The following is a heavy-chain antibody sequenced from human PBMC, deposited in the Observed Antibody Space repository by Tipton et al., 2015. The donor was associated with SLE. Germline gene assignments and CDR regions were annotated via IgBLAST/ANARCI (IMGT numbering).Heavy chain of an antibody. CDR1: GGSISSSPYY. Sequence: TLSLTCTVSGGSISSSPYYWGWVRQPPGKGLEWIGSISYSGRAYYTPSLKSRVAISVDTSKNQFSLKLSSVTAADTALYYCARVLLVDLGNDAFDIWGQGTMVTFSS. V-gene: IGHV4-39*07. J-gene: IGHJ3*02. CDR2: ISYSGRA. CDR3: ARVLLVDLGNDAFDI. D-gene: IGHD2-15*01.